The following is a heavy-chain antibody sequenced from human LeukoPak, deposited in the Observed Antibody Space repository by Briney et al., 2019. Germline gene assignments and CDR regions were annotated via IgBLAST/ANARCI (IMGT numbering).Heavy chain of an antibody. CDR3: ARVTGYMIEDYFDY. D-gene: IGHD3-22*01. Sequence: SETLSLTCTVSGGSISSSSYYWGWIRQPPGKGLEWIGSIYSSGSTYYNPSLKSRVTISVGTSKNQFSLRLRSVTAADTAVYYCARVTGYMIEDYFDYWGQGTLVTVSS. J-gene: IGHJ4*02. CDR1: GGSISSSSYY. V-gene: IGHV4-39*07. CDR2: IYSSGST.